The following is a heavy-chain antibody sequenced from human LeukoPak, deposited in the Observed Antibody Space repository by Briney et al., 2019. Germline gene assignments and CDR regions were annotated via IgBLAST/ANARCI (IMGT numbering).Heavy chain of an antibody. Sequence: SQTLSLTRTLSSYAISSGYYWGWIPQPPGKGREWIGRINYSGDTNYNRSLKIRFIKPVNTSKNQFSLKLISLTAAHTAVYYCARVPHGETIFGVVLYWFDRWGQGALVTVSS. D-gene: IGHD3-3*01. V-gene: IGHV4-38-2*02. CDR3: ARVPHGETIFGVVLYWFDR. J-gene: IGHJ5*02. CDR2: INYSGDT. CDR1: SYAISSGYY.